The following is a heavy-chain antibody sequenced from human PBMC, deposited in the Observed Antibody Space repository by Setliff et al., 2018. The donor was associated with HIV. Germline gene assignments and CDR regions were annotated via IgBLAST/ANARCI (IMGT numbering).Heavy chain of an antibody. CDR3: TRGLVAATPPWLQSAFDI. J-gene: IGHJ3*02. Sequence: SLKISCTASGFIFGDYAMSWVRQAPGKGLEWVGFIRSKRYGGTTEYAASVKGRFTISRDDSKSIAYLQMNSLKTEDTAVYSCTRGLVAATPPWLQSAFDIWGQGTMVTVSS. V-gene: IGHV3-49*04. D-gene: IGHD2-15*01. CDR2: IRSKRYGGTT. CDR1: GFIFGDYA.